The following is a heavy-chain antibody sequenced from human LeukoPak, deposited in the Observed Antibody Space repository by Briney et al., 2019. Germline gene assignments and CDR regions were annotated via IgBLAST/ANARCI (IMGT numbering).Heavy chain of an antibody. CDR2: ITTGIGYT. V-gene: IGHV3-21*01. J-gene: IGHJ2*01. Sequence: PGGSLRLSCSASVFTFTTYGMNWVRDAPGKGLEWVSSITTGIGYTYYAASVKGRFTISRDNAKNSLYLEMNGLRVEDTAVYYCARGRYFDLWGRGTLVTVSS. CDR3: ARGRYFDL. CDR1: VFTFTTYG.